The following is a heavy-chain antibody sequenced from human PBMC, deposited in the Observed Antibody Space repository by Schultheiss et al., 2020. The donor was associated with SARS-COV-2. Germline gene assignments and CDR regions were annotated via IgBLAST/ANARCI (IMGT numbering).Heavy chain of an antibody. V-gene: IGHV1-2*02. CDR1: GYTFTSYY. CDR2: INPNSGGT. D-gene: IGHD1-1*01. Sequence: ASVKVSCKASGYTFTSYYMHWVRQAPGQGLDWMGWINPNSGGTNYAQKLQGRVTMTTDTSTSTAYMELRSLRSDDTAVYYCARVQYNWNPDRGYYYMDVWGKGTTVTVSS. CDR3: ARVQYNWNPDRGYYYMDV. J-gene: IGHJ6*03.